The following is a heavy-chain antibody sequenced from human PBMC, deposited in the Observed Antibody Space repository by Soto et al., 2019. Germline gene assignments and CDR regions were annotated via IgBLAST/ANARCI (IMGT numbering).Heavy chain of an antibody. Sequence: QVQLVQSGAEVRKPGSSVQVSCKASGGTFYTYTFSWVRQAPGQGLEWMGSITPIYPTTNYAEKFQGRLTITADAPTNTAYMELNSLPSEDTPVYYCARFPLYTFPTSDDLDSWGQGTLVTVPS. CDR3: ARFPLYTFPTSDDLDS. CDR1: GGTFYTYT. CDR2: ITPIYPTT. D-gene: IGHD2-2*02. V-gene: IGHV1-69*15. J-gene: IGHJ4*02.